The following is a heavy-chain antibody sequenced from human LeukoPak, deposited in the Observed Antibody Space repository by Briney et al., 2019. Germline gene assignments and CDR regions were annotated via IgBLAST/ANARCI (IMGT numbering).Heavy chain of an antibody. D-gene: IGHD5-18*01. CDR3: ASRPGVGGHTAMGAWLNY. J-gene: IGHJ4*02. V-gene: IGHV6-1*01. Sequence: SQTLSLTCGISGDIVSSNSAGWNWIRLSPSRGLEWLGMTYYRSKWYNDYAVSVKSRITINPDTSKNHFSLKLSSVTAADTAVYYCASRPGVGGHTAMGAWLNYWGQGTLVTVSS. CDR2: TYYRSKWYN. CDR1: GDIVSSNSAG.